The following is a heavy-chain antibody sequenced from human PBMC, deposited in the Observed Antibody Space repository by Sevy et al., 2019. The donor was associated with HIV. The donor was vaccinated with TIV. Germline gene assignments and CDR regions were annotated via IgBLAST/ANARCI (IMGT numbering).Heavy chain of an antibody. V-gene: IGHV3-23*01. Sequence: GGSLRLSCAASGFTFSSYAMSWVRQAPGKGLEWVSAISGSGGSTYYADSVKGRFTISRDNSKNTLYLQMNSLRAEDPRKGGLPTPRKNSRKRRIWKRNGLRAGDRAVYYCAKGGPGYCSSTSCYPLYYYYYGMDVWGQGTTVTVSS. D-gene: IGHD2-2*01. CDR2: ISGSGGST. CDR1: GFTFSSYA. CDR3: PTPRKNSRKRRIWKRNGLRAGDRAVYYCAKGGPGYCSSTSCYPLYYYYYGMDV. J-gene: IGHJ6*02.